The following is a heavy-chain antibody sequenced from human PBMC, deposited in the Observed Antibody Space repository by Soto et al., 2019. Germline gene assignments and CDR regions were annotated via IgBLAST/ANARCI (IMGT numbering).Heavy chain of an antibody. D-gene: IGHD1-26*01. Sequence: LRLSCAASGFTFDDYHMHWVRQSPGKGLEWVAGISWNSGTIGYVDSVMARFTISRDNAKNSLYLQMNSLRPEDTALYYCAKDYSGKGSYYHYYGMDVWGQGTTVTVSS. CDR1: GFTFDDYH. CDR2: ISWNSGTI. J-gene: IGHJ6*02. CDR3: AKDYSGKGSYYHYYGMDV. V-gene: IGHV3-9*01.